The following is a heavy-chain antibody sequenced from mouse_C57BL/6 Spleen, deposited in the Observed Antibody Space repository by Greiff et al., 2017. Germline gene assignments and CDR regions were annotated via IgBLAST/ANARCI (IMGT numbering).Heavy chain of an antibody. CDR3: ARRWGYYYAMDY. CDR1: GYTFTDYY. Sequence: EVQLQQSGPELVKPGASVKISCKASGYTFTDYYMNWVKQSQGKSLEWIGDINPNNGGTSYNQKFKGKATLTVDKSSSTAYMELRSLTSEDSAVYYCARRWGYYYAMDYWGQGTSVTVSS. CDR2: INPNNGGT. J-gene: IGHJ4*01. D-gene: IGHD1-1*02. V-gene: IGHV1-26*01.